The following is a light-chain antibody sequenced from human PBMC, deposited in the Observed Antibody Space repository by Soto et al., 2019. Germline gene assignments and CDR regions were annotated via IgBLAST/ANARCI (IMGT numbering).Light chain of an antibody. J-gene: IGKJ1*01. CDR1: QSISSW. V-gene: IGKV1-5*03. CDR3: QQYNSYPWT. CDR2: KAF. Sequence: DIQMTQSPSTLSASVGDRVTITCRASQSISSWVAWYQQKPGKAPKLLIYKAFSLESGVPSRFSGRGSGTEFTLTISSLQPDDFATYYCQQYNSYPWTFGQGTKVDIK.